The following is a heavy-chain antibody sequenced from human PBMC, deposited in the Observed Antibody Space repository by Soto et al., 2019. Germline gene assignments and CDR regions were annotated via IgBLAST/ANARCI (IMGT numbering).Heavy chain of an antibody. CDR3: ARRNSDYSSVWSDAFDI. D-gene: IGHD6-19*01. CDR2: ISYDGSSK. J-gene: IGHJ3*02. V-gene: IGHV3-30-3*01. Sequence: QVQLVESGGGVVQPGRYLILSCAASGFTFSSYDMHWVRQAPGKEPEWLAVISYDGSSKTYADSVKGQFTISRDNSKKALFLQMNNLRPEDTDVYYCARRNSDYSSVWSDAFDIWGQGTMVTVSS. CDR1: GFTFSSYD.